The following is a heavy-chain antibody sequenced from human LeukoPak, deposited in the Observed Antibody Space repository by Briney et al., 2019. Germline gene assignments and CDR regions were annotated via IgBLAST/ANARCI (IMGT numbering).Heavy chain of an antibody. V-gene: IGHV3-23*01. CDR1: GFTFSSYA. J-gene: IGHJ4*02. CDR2: ISGSGGST. CDR3: AKDLLPKLLWFGELSFDY. Sequence: GGSLRLSCAAPGFTFSSYAMSWVRQAPGKGLEWVSAISGSGGSTYYADSVKGRFTISRDNSKSTLYLQMNSLRAEDTAVYYCAKDLLPKLLWFGELSFDYWGQGTLVTVSS. D-gene: IGHD3-10*01.